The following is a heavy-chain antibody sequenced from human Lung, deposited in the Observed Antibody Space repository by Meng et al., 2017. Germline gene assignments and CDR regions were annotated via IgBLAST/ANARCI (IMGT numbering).Heavy chain of an antibody. Sequence: GESLKISCAASGFTFGTYTMHWVRQAPGKGLEWVAAMSYDGSDKYYADSVKGRFTISRDNSKNTLYLQMNSLRTEDTALYYCARGPSSGWYLSGYWGQGTLVTVSS. CDR2: MSYDGSDK. CDR3: ARGPSSGWYLSGY. D-gene: IGHD6-19*01. J-gene: IGHJ4*02. CDR1: GFTFGTYT. V-gene: IGHV3-30*04.